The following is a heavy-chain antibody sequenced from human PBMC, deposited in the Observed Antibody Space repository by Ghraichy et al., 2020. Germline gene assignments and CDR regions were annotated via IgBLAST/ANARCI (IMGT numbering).Heavy chain of an antibody. V-gene: IGHV3-21*01. J-gene: IGHJ6*02. CDR2: ISSSSSYI. CDR1: GFTFSSYS. CDR3: ARDNGYYGFPYYYGMDV. D-gene: IGHD1-26*01. Sequence: GESLNISCAASGFTFSSYSMNWVRQAPGKGLEWVSSISSSSSYIYYADSVKGRFTISRDNAKNSLYLQMNSLRAEDTAVYYCARDNGYYGFPYYYGMDVWGQGTTVTVSS.